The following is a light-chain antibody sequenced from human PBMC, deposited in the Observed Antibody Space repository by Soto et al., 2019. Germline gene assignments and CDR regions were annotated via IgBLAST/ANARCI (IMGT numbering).Light chain of an antibody. Sequence: AIRMTQSPSSFSASTGDRVNITCQASQGSSSYLAWDQQKPGTAPQVLIYPASNLQRWVPSRFSGSGSGTDFTLTISSLEPEDFAVYYCQQRSNGPRTFGGGTKVDIK. CDR3: QQRSNGPRT. V-gene: IGKV1-8*01. CDR2: PAS. CDR1: QGSSSY. J-gene: IGKJ4*01.